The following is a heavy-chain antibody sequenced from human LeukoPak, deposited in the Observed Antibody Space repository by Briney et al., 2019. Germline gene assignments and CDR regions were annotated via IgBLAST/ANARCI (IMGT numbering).Heavy chain of an antibody. D-gene: IGHD3-9*01. CDR3: ARDSPDVLRYFDWTTSLEYFRH. J-gene: IGHJ1*01. CDR2: ISSSSSYI. CDR1: GFTFSSYS. V-gene: IGHV3-21*01. Sequence: PGGSLRLSCAASGFTFSSYSMNWVRQAPGKGLEWVSSISSSSSYIYYADSVKGRFTISRDNAKNSLYLQMNSLRAEDTAVYYCARDSPDVLRYFDWTTSLEYFRHWGQGTLVTVSS.